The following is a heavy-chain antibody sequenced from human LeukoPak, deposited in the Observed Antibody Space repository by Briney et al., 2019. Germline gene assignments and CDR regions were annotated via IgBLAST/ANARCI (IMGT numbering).Heavy chain of an antibody. D-gene: IGHD5-18*01. J-gene: IGHJ4*02. CDR1: GGTFSSYA. CDR2: IIPIFGTA. V-gene: IGHV1-69*05. Sequence: SVKVSCKASGGTFSSYAISWVRQAPGQGLEWMGRIIPIFGTANYAQKFQGRVTITTDESASTAYMELSSLGSEDTAVYYCARDGRWSGTAMGYWGQGTLVTVSS. CDR3: ARDGRWSGTAMGY.